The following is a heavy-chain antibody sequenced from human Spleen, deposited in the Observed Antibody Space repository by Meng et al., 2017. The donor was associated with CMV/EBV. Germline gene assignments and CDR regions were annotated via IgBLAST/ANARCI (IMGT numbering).Heavy chain of an antibody. J-gene: IGHJ6*02. V-gene: IGHV3-13*01. D-gene: IGHD3-3*01. CDR1: GFTFSDYD. CDR3: ARASKDFLSGHWNYGMDV. Sequence: ESLKISCAASGFTFSDYDMHSVRQVPGKGLAWVSAICSLHDTYYPGSVKGRFTISRENAKNSLYLQMNSLRAGDTAVYYCARASKDFLSGHWNYGMDVWGQGTTVTVSS. CDR2: ICSLHDT.